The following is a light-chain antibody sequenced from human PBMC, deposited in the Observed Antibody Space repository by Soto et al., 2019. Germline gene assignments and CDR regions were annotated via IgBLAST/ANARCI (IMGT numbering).Light chain of an antibody. CDR3: QAWDSSTAV. Sequence: SYELTQPPSVSVSPGLTASITCSGDKLGDKLAYWYQQKPGQSPVLVMYQDSKRPSGIPERFSGSNSGNTATLTISGTQSMDEADYYCQAWDSSTAVFGTGTKLTV. CDR1: KLGDKL. CDR2: QDS. V-gene: IGLV3-1*01. J-gene: IGLJ1*01.